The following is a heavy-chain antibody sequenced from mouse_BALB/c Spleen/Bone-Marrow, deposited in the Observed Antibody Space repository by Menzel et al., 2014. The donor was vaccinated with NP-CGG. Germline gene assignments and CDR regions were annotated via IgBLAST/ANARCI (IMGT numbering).Heavy chain of an antibody. CDR2: ISYSGST. D-gene: IGHD3-2*01. J-gene: IGHJ4*01. CDR1: GDSITSGY. Sequence: EVMLVESGPSLVKPSQTLSLTCSVTGDSITSGYWNWIRKFPGNKLEYMGYISYSGSTYYNPSLSSRISISRDTSKNHYYLRLNSVTTEDTATYYCASDSSGGILAMDYWGQGTSVTVSS. V-gene: IGHV3-8*02. CDR3: ASDSSGGILAMDY.